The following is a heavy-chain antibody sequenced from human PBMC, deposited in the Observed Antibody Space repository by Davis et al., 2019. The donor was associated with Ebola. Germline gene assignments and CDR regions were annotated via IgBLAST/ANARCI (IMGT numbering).Heavy chain of an antibody. D-gene: IGHD3-16*01. CDR3: AREQIMGDFDY. CDR1: GFTFSSYS. Sequence: GESLKISCAASGFTFSSYSMNWVRQAPGKGLEWVSYISSSSSTIYYADSVKGRFTISRDNAKNTLYLQMNSLRAEDTAVYYCAREQIMGDFDYWGQGTLVTVSS. CDR2: ISSSSSTI. V-gene: IGHV3-48*04. J-gene: IGHJ4*02.